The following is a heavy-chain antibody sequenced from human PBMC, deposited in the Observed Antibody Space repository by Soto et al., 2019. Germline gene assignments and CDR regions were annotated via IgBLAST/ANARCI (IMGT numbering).Heavy chain of an antibody. J-gene: IGHJ5*02. CDR3: VKNSGWFNT. D-gene: IGHD3-10*01. CDR1: GLTFGTTD. CDR2: IDGSGGIT. V-gene: IGHV3-23*01. Sequence: GGSLRLSCAASGLTFGTTDMSWVRQAPGEGLEWVSTIDGSGGITYYADSVKGRFTISRDNSRNTVYLQMNSLRGDDTALYYCVKNSGWFNTWGQGALVTVSS.